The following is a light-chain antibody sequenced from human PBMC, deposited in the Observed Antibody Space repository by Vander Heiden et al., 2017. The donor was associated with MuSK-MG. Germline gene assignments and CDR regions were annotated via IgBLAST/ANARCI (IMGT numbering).Light chain of an antibody. Sequence: DIQMTQSPSSLTASVGDRVTITCRASQSISSYLNWYQQKPGKAPKLLIYAASRWQSGVPSRFSGSGYGTDFTLTSSRLQLEDFATYYCQPSYSTITFGHGTKVDIK. CDR3: QPSYSTIT. J-gene: IGKJ3*01. CDR2: AAS. V-gene: IGKV1-39*01. CDR1: QSISSY.